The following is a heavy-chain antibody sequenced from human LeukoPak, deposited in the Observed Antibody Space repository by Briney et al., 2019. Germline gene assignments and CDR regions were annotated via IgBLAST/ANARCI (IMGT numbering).Heavy chain of an antibody. CDR2: INQDGRNK. CDR1: GLTFSNNY. CDR3: ARGGYGSGWAEDY. D-gene: IGHD6-19*01. J-gene: IGHJ4*02. Sequence: GGSLRLSCATSGLTFSNNYMGWIRQAPGKWLEWVANINQDGRNKYYVDSVRGRFTISRDNAKNSLYLQMNSLRGEDTAVYYCARGGYGSGWAEDYWGQGTLVTVSS. V-gene: IGHV3-7*01.